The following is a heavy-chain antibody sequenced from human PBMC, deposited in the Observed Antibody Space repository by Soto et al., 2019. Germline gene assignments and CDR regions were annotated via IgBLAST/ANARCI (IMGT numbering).Heavy chain of an antibody. CDR1: GDRFSTYA. J-gene: IGHJ6*02. D-gene: IGHD3-10*01. CDR2: IMTFFGAA. Sequence: QVQLVQSGAEVRKPGSSVRVSCKASGDRFSTYAFNWVRQAPGQGLEWLGGIMTFFGAAMYAQKFQGRVTITADELSTTVYMELSGLIYDDTAVYYCARGGKGRFRGPGMDVWGQGTTVTVSS. V-gene: IGHV1-69*01. CDR3: ARGGKGRFRGPGMDV.